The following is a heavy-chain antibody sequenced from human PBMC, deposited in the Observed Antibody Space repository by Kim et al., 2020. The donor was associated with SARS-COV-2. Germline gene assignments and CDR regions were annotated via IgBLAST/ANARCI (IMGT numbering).Heavy chain of an antibody. CDR1: GGSISSSSYY. D-gene: IGHD2-21*02. CDR3: ASGSGGLGIVVVTPDDAFDI. Sequence: SETLSLTCTVSGGSISSSSYYWGWIRQPPGKGLEWIGSIYYSGSTYYNPSLKSRVTISVDTSKNQFSLKLSSVTAADTAVYYCASGSGGLGIVVVTPDDAFDIWGQGTMVTVSS. V-gene: IGHV4-39*01. CDR2: IYYSGST. J-gene: IGHJ3*02.